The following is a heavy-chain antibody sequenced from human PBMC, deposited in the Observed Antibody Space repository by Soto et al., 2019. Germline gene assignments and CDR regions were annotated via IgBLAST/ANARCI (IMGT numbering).Heavy chain of an antibody. J-gene: IGHJ5*02. CDR3: ASTAMAPVGGFDP. CDR1: GVTFSSYA. V-gene: IGHV3-23*01. D-gene: IGHD5-18*01. CDR2: ISGSGGST. Sequence: LRLSWAASGVTFSSYAMIWVRQGPGKGLEWVSAISGSGGSTYYADSVKGRFTISRDNSKNTLYLQMNSLRAEDTAVYYCASTAMAPVGGFDPWGQGTLVTLSS.